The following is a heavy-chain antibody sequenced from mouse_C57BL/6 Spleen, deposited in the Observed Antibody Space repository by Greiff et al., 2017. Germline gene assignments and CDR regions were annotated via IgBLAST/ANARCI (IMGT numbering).Heavy chain of an antibody. Sequence: EVMLVESGAGLVKPGGSLKLSCAASGFTFSDYGMHWVRQAPGKGLEWVAYISSGSSSIYYADTVKGRFTISSDNSNNTLFLQMARLRYEDTAMYYCAREGITTPLDYWGQGTTLTVSS. J-gene: IGHJ2*01. CDR3: AREGITTPLDY. CDR2: ISSGSSSI. D-gene: IGHD1-1*01. CDR1: GFTFSDYG. V-gene: IGHV5-17*01.